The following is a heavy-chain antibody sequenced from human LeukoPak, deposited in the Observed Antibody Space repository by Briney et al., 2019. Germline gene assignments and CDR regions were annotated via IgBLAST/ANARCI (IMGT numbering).Heavy chain of an antibody. CDR2: ISAYNGNT. CDR3: ARDRYSGYDFDYYYMDV. V-gene: IGHV1-18*01. D-gene: IGHD5-12*01. Sequence: ASVKVSCKASGYTFTRYGISWVRQAPGQGREGMGWISAYNGNTNYAQKLQGRVTMTTDTSTSTAYVELRSLRSDDTAVYYCARDRYSGYDFDYYYMDVWGKGTTVTVSS. J-gene: IGHJ6*03. CDR1: GYTFTRYG.